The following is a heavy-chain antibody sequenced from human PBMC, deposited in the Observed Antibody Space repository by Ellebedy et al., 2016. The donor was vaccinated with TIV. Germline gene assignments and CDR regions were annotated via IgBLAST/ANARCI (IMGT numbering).Heavy chain of an antibody. CDR3: ARSMITFGGVIAQGFDP. V-gene: IGHV1-2*02. Sequence: AASVKVSCKASGYTFTGYYMHWVRQAPGQGLEWMGWINPNSGGTNYAQKFQGRVTMTRDTSISTAYMELSRLRSDDTAVYYCARSMITFGGVIAQGFDPWGQGTLVTVSS. CDR1: GYTFTGYY. D-gene: IGHD3-16*02. J-gene: IGHJ5*02. CDR2: INPNSGGT.